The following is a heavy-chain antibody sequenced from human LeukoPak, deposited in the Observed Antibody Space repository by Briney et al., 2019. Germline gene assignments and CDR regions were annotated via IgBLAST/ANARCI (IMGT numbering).Heavy chain of an antibody. CDR1: GYTFTGYY. CDR3: ARVPDCSSTSCYIGHYYYYYMDV. D-gene: IGHD2-2*02. V-gene: IGHV1-2*02. CDR2: INPNSGGT. Sequence: ASVKVSCKASGYTFTGYYMHWVRQAPGQGLEWMGWINPNSGGTNYAQKFQGRVTMTRDTSISTAYMELSRLRSDDTAVYYCARVPDCSSTSCYIGHYYYYYMDVWGKGTTVTVSS. J-gene: IGHJ6*03.